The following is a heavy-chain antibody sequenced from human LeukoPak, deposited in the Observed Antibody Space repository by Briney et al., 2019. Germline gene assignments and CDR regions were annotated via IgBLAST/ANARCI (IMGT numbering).Heavy chain of an antibody. CDR2: ISSSSSYI. CDR3: ARDLGSSSWYSSGGDY. D-gene: IGHD6-13*01. Sequence: TGGSLRLSCAASGFTFSSYSMNWVRQAPGKGLEWVSSISSSSSYIYYADSVKGRFTISRDNAKNSLYLQMNSLRAEDTAVYYCARDLGSSSWYSSGGDYWGQGTLVTVSS. CDR1: GFTFSSYS. V-gene: IGHV3-21*01. J-gene: IGHJ4*02.